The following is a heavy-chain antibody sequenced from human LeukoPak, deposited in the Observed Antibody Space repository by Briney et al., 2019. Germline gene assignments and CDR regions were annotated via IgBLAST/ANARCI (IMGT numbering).Heavy chain of an antibody. CDR2: ISGSGGSTI. J-gene: IGHJ3*01. V-gene: IGHV3-48*01. CDR3: ARDIAPSAIPDAFDF. D-gene: IGHD2-2*02. Sequence: GGSLRLSCAASGFSFSTNWMNWVRQAPGKGLEWVSAISGSGGSTINYADSVKGRFAISRDNAKNSLYLQMNSLRAEDTAVYYCARDIAPSAIPDAFDFWGQGTMVTVSS. CDR1: GFSFSTNW.